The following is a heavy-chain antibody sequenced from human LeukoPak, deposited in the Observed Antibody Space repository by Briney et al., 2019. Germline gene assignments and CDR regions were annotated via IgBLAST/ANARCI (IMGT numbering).Heavy chain of an antibody. V-gene: IGHV3-7*01. CDR1: GFTLSSYW. Sequence: GGSLRLSCATSGFTLSSYWMSWVRQAPGKGLEWVANIKQDGSEKNYLDSVKSRFTISRDNAKNSLYQQMNSLRAEDTAVYDCARDETHYDFWSGYRGRGYYYMDVWGKGTTVTVSS. D-gene: IGHD3-3*01. CDR2: IKQDGSEK. CDR3: ARDETHYDFWSGYRGRGYYYMDV. J-gene: IGHJ6*03.